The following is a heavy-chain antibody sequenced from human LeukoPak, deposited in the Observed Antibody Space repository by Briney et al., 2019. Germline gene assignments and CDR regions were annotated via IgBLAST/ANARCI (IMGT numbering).Heavy chain of an antibody. D-gene: IGHD3-22*01. J-gene: IGHJ4*02. Sequence: GASVKVSCKASGYTFTSYYMHWVRQAPGQGLEWMGIINPSGGSTSYAQKFQGRVTMTRDTSTSTVYMELSSLRSEDTAVYYCASDYYDSSGLLQSHYWGQGTLVTVSS. V-gene: IGHV1-46*01. CDR2: INPSGGST. CDR3: ASDYYDSSGLLQSHY. CDR1: GYTFTSYY.